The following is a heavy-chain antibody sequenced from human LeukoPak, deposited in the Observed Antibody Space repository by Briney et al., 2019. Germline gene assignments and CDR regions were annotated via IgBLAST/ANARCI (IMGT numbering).Heavy chain of an antibody. Sequence: GGSLRLSCAASGFTFSDYYMSWIRQAPGKGLEWVSSISSSSSYIYYADSVKGRFTISRDNAKNSLYLQMNSLRAEDTAVYYCARIASSGTTGDYWGQGTLVTVSS. D-gene: IGHD1-7*01. V-gene: IGHV3-11*06. CDR1: GFTFSDYY. J-gene: IGHJ4*02. CDR3: ARIASSGTTGDY. CDR2: ISSSSSYI.